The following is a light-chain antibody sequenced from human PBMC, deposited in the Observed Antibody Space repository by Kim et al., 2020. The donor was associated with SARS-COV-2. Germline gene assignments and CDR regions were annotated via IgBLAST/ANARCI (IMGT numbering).Light chain of an antibody. CDR2: GTP. CDR1: TGAVTSNSY. J-gene: IGLJ3*02. V-gene: IGLV7-43*01. Sequence: PGGTITLTRASSTGAVTSNSYSHWFQQSTGQAPRSLLLGTPNYHAWTPARYSGALLGGKAALTLSTVQPEDEADYYCLLFYGGTWMFGGGTQLTVL. CDR3: LLFYGGTWM.